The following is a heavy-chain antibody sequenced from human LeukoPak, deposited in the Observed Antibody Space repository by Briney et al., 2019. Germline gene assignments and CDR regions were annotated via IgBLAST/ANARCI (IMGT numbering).Heavy chain of an antibody. CDR3: ARDKQLGDIDY. J-gene: IGHJ4*02. V-gene: IGHV4-30-4*08. Sequence: KTSQTLSLTCTVSGGSISSGDYYWSWIRQPPGKGLEWIGYIYYSGSTYYNPSLKSRVTISVDTSKNQFSLKLSSVTAADTAVYYCARDKQLGDIDYWGQGTLVTVSS. CDR1: GGSISSGDYY. D-gene: IGHD6-6*01. CDR2: IYYSGST.